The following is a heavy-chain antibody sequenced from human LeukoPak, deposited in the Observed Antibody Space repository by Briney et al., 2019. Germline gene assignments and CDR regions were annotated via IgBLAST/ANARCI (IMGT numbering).Heavy chain of an antibody. V-gene: IGHV1-69*05. Sequence: SVKVSCKASGGTFISYAISWVRQAPGQGLEWMGRIIPIFGTANYAQKFQGRGTITTDESTSTAYMELSSLRSEDTAVYYCARDPVGDYDYVWGSYRFDYWGQGTLVTVSS. D-gene: IGHD3-16*02. CDR3: ARDPVGDYDYVWGSYRFDY. J-gene: IGHJ4*02. CDR1: GGTFISYA. CDR2: IIPIFGTA.